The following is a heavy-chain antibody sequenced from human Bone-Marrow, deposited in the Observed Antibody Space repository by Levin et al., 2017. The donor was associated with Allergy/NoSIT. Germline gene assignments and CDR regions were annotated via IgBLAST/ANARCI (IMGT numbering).Heavy chain of an antibody. CDR1: GFTVSSNY. CDR3: ARGWFGELLSH. Sequence: GGSLRLSCAASGFTVSSNYMSWVRQAPGKGPEWVSVIYSGGSTYYADSVKGRFTISRDNSKNTLYLQMNSLRAEDTAVYYCARGWFGELLSHWGQGTLATVSS. D-gene: IGHD3-10*01. V-gene: IGHV3-53*01. J-gene: IGHJ4*02. CDR2: IYSGGST.